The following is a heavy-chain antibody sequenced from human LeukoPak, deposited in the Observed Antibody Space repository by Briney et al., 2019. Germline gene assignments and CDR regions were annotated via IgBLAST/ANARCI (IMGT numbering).Heavy chain of an antibody. D-gene: IGHD2-15*01. CDR2: MSPNSGNT. V-gene: IGHV1-8*02. J-gene: IGHJ5*02. CDR3: AREVVVVAATSFWFDP. Sequence: ASVKVSCKASGYTFTSYDINWVRQATGQGLEWMGWMSPNSGNTGYAQKFQGRVTMTRDTSTSTVYMELSSLRSEDTAVYYCAREVVVVAATSFWFDPWGQGTLVTVSS. CDR1: GYTFTSYD.